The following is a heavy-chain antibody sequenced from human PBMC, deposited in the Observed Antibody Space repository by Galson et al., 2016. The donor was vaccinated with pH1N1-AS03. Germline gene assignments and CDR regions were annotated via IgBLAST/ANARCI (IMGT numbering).Heavy chain of an antibody. D-gene: IGHD1-1*01. Sequence: ALVKPTQTLTLTCDFSGFSLNTNGVGVAWILQPPGKALEWLALIRWNGDKHYSPSLRSRLTVTKDTSRNQVVFTMTNLDPVDSATYFCARDYNWRIDYWGQGTLVTVSS. V-gene: IGHV2-5*01. CDR3: ARDYNWRIDY. CDR2: IRWNGDK. J-gene: IGHJ4*02. CDR1: GFSLNTNGVG.